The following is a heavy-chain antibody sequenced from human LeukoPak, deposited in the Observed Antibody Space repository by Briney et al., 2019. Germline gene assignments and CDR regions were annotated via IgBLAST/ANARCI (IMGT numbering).Heavy chain of an antibody. CDR2: VSAYNGNT. J-gene: IGHJ4*02. Sequence: ASVKVACKASGYTFTGYGISWVRQAPGQGLEWMGWVSAYNGNTNYAQKLQGRVTMTTDTSTSTAYMELRSLRSDDTAVYYCARDLHLLLWFGSGYWGQGTLVSVSS. D-gene: IGHD3-10*01. CDR3: ARDLHLLLWFGSGY. CDR1: GYTFTGYG. V-gene: IGHV1-18*01.